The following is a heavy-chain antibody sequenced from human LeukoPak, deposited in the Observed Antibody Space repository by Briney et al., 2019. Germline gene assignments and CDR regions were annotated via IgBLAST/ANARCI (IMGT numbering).Heavy chain of an antibody. J-gene: IGHJ4*02. Sequence: LPGGSLRLSCAASGFTFSSDWMHWVRQAPGKGLEWVANIKYEGSEKYYVDSVKGRFTISRDNAKNSLYLQMNSLRAEDTAVYYCARGGTTFEHWGQGTLVTVSS. V-gene: IGHV3-7*01. CDR2: IKYEGSEK. CDR3: ARGGTTFEH. CDR1: GFTFSSDW. D-gene: IGHD1-1*01.